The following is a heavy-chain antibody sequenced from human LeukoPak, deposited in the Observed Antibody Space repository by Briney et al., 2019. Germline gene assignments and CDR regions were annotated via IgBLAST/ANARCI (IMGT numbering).Heavy chain of an antibody. J-gene: IGHJ3*02. CDR1: SESSGGDD. V-gene: IGHV4-34*01. D-gene: IGHD1-7*01. CDR2: VSPGGST. Sequence: SETLSLTCAMHSESSGGDDWTWIRQPPGKGLEWIGEVSPGGSTRYNPSLRSRVTISLDTSRSRFSLKLSSVTAADTAVYYCAREEYNWNYVWAFDIWGQGTMVTVSS. CDR3: AREEYNWNYVWAFDI.